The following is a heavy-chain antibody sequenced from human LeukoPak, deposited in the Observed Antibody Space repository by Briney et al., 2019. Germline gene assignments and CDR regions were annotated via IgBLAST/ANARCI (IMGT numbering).Heavy chain of an antibody. CDR3: ARQMGYSTARYSDN. J-gene: IGHJ4*02. D-gene: IGHD6-19*01. CDR2: IYSGGST. V-gene: IGHV3-66*04. Sequence: GGSLRLSCAASGFTVSSSYMSWVRQAPGKGLEWVSLIYSGGSTYYADSVKGRFTISRDNSKNTLYLQMNSLRAEDTAVYFCARQMGYSTARYSDNWGQGTLVTVSS. CDR1: GFTVSSSY.